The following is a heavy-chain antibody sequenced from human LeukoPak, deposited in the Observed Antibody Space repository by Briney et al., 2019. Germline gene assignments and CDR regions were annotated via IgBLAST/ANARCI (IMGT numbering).Heavy chain of an antibody. D-gene: IGHD4-11*01. V-gene: IGHV3-53*01. CDR1: GFTVSSNY. J-gene: IGHJ6*02. CDR2: IYSGGST. CDR3: ARETTVAGYYYYGMDV. Sequence: GGSLRLSCAASGFTVSSNYMSWVRQAPGKGLEWVSVIYSGGSTYYAGSVKGRFTISRDNSKNTLYLQMNSLRAEDTAVYYCARETTVAGYYYYGMDVWGQGTTVTVSS.